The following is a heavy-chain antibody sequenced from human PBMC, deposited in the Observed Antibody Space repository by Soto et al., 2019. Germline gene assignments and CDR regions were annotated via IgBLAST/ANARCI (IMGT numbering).Heavy chain of an antibody. J-gene: IGHJ6*02. CDR1: SVPITEYY. CDR3: AEGLGYCTNGVCYEYYSGMDV. V-gene: IGHV4-59*01. Sequence: PSETLSLTCNVSSVPITEYYWSWIRQPPGKGLEWIGYIYYSWSTNYNPSLKSRVTISVDTSKNQLSLKLSSVTAADTAVYYCAEGLGYCTNGVCYEYYSGMDVWGQGTTVTVSS. CDR2: IYYSWST. D-gene: IGHD2-8*01.